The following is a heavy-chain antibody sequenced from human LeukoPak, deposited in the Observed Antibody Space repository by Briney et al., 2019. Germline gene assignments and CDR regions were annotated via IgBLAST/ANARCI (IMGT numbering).Heavy chain of an antibody. J-gene: IGHJ4*02. CDR2: INTNTGNP. V-gene: IGHV7-4-1*02. Sequence: ASVKVSCKASGYTFTTYTINWVRQAPGQGLEWMGWINTNTGNPTYAQGFTGRFVFSLDTSVSTAYLQISSLKAEDTAVYYCARLPAGGYSYGWRDYWGQGTLVTVSS. D-gene: IGHD5-18*01. CDR3: ARLPAGGYSYGWRDY. CDR1: GYTFTTYT.